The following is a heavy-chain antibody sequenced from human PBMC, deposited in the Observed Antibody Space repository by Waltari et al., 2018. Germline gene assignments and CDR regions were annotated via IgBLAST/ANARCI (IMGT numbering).Heavy chain of an antibody. J-gene: IGHJ6*04. CDR2: ISGDSVSD. Sequence: EVLFAESGGGLDQPGGSFRLSCVGSMSNVRCYAMTWCRQAPGCGLEWVASISGDSVSDYYRDSVRVRFTISRGNSKKAVYLKMKNMRGEDGAVDYCAVGHKASASVSGTFFGLIYCGLDLGGEGTTGAVSS. CDR1: MSNVRCYA. V-gene: IGHV3-23*04. D-gene: IGHD2-21*01. CDR3: AVGHKASASVSGTFFGLIYCGLDL.